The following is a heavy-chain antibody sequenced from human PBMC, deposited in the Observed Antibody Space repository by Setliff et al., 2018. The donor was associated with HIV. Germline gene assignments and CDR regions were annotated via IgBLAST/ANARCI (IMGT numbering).Heavy chain of an antibody. J-gene: IGHJ4*02. Sequence: PGESLKISCKGSGYSFPTYWIGWVRQMPGKGLEWMGIIYPGDSDTRYSPSFQGQVTSSADKSISTAYLQWSSLKASDTAMYYCARHPIDYNFWSGSPDYWGQGTLVTVSS. CDR3: ARHPIDYNFWSGSPDY. CDR2: IYPGDSDT. V-gene: IGHV5-51*01. CDR1: GYSFPTYW. D-gene: IGHD3-3*01.